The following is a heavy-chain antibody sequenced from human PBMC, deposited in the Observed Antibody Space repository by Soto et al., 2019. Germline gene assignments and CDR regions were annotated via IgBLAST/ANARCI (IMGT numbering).Heavy chain of an antibody. CDR2: IWYDGSNK. D-gene: IGHD3-3*01. CDR3: GRGLSGVVILPPPAPFDY. V-gene: IGHV3-33*01. J-gene: IGHJ4*02. Sequence: GGSLRLSCAASGFTFSSYGMHWVRQAPGKGLEWVAVIWYDGSNKYYAVSVKGRFTISRDNSKNTLYLQMNSLRAEDTAVYYCGRGLSGVVILPPPAPFDYWGQGTLVTVSS. CDR1: GFTFSSYG.